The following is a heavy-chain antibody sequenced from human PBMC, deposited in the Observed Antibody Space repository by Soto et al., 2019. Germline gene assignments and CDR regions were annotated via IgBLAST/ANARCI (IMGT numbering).Heavy chain of an antibody. CDR2: ISPDGRTT. Sequence: LRLSCAASGFSFSHYWMHWVRQAPGKGLVWVSRISPDGRTTTYADSVKGRFTISRDNAKNSLYLQMNSLRAEDTAVYYCARSTAGADDYWGQGTLVTVSS. D-gene: IGHD1-26*01. CDR3: ARSTAGADDY. V-gene: IGHV3-74*01. CDR1: GFSFSHYW. J-gene: IGHJ4*02.